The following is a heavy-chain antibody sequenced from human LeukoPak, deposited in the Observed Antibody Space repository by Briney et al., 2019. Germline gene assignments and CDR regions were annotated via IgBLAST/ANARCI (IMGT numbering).Heavy chain of an antibody. V-gene: IGHV3-7*01. CDR2: MKQDGSEK. CDR1: GFSLSRYW. Sequence: GGSLRLSCAASGFSLSRYWMSWVRQAPGKGLEWVANMKQDGSEKKYVDSVKGRFIISRDNTKNSLYLQMNSLRVEDTAVYYCARRFDFWGQGTLVTVSS. CDR3: ARRFDF. J-gene: IGHJ4*02.